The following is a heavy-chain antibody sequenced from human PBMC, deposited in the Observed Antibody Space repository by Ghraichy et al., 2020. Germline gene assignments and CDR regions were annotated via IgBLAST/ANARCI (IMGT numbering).Heavy chain of an antibody. CDR2: ISGGGST. CDR1: GFTFSSYA. CDR3: AKVSYDFWSGHYYFDY. Sequence: GGSLRLSCTASGFTFSSYAMSWVRQAPGKGLEWVSVISGGGSTYSADSVKGRFTLSRDNSKNTLYLEMNNLRADDTAVYYCAKVSYDFWSGHYYFDYWGQGALVTVSS. J-gene: IGHJ4*02. V-gene: IGHV3-23*01. D-gene: IGHD3-3*01.